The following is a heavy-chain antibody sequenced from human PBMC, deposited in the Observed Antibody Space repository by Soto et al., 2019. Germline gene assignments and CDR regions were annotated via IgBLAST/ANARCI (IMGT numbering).Heavy chain of an antibody. Sequence: PSETLSLTCNVSGGSITNGGHYWSWIRQHPGKGLEWIGYIYYTGSTYYTPSLKSRVIISRDTSQNHFSLKMNSVTAADTAIYFCEREAPGDRFSDAFDIWGRGTMVTVS. CDR1: GGSITNGGHY. J-gene: IGHJ3*02. CDR2: IYYTGST. D-gene: IGHD7-27*01. V-gene: IGHV4-31*03. CDR3: EREAPGDRFSDAFDI.